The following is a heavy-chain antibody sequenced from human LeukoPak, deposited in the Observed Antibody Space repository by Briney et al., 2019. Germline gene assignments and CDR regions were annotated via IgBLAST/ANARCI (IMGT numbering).Heavy chain of an antibody. CDR1: GYTFTGYY. CDR2: INPNSGGT. J-gene: IGHJ3*02. V-gene: IGHV1-2*02. Sequence: ASVTVSCKASGYTFTGYYMHWVRQAPGQGLEWMGWINPNSGGTNYAQKFQGRVTMTRDTSISTAYMELSRLRSDDTAVYYCARDREDIVVVVAADAFDIWGQGTMVTVSS. CDR3: ARDREDIVVVVAADAFDI. D-gene: IGHD2-15*01.